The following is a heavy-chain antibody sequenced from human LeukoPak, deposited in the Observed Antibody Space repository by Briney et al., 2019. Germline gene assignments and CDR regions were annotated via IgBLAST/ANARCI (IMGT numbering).Heavy chain of an antibody. V-gene: IGHV3-23*01. J-gene: IGHJ4*02. CDR1: GFTFSSSA. D-gene: IGHD1-1*01. CDR2: ITTSDGNT. CDR3: AKGGRLDQTGLIDY. Sequence: GGSLRLSCAASGFTFSSSAVSWVRQVPGKGLEWVSTITTSDGNTYYADSVKGRFTISRDNSKNTLYLQMNSLRAKDTAVYYCAKGGRLDQTGLIDYWGQGTLVTVSS.